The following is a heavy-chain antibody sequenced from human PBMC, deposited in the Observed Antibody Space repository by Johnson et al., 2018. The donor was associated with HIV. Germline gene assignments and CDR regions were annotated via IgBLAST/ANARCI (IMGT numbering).Heavy chain of an antibody. CDR3: ARGGSDVFDI. CDR1: GFTFDDYA. J-gene: IGHJ3*02. CDR2: ISWNSGSI. V-gene: IGHV3-9*01. Sequence: EVQLVESGGGLVQPGGSLRLSCEASGFTFDDYAMHWVRQAPGKGLEWVSGISWNSGSIGYADSVKGRFTISRDNAKNSLYLQMNSLRADDTAVYYCARGGSDVFDIWGRGTMVTVSS. D-gene: IGHD3-16*01.